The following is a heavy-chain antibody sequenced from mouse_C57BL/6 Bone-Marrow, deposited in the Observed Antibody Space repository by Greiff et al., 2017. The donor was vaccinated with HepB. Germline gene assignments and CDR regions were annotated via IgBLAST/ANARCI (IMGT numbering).Heavy chain of an antibody. CDR1: GYTFTDYY. J-gene: IGHJ2*01. V-gene: IGHV1-26*01. CDR3: ASPLAYYYGSIDY. CDR2: INPNNGGT. D-gene: IGHD1-1*01. Sequence: EVQLQQSGPELVKPGASVKISCKASGYTFTDYYMNWVKQSHGKSLEWIGDINPNNGGTSYNQKFKGKATLTVDKTSSTAYMELRSLTSEDSAVYYCASPLAYYYGSIDYWGQGTTLTVSS.